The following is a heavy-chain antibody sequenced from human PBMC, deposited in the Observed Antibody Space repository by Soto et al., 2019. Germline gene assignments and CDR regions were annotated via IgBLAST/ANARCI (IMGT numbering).Heavy chain of an antibody. V-gene: IGHV1-2*02. CDR2: INPNSGGT. J-gene: IGHJ4*02. Sequence: ASVKVSCKASGYTFTGYYMHWVRQAPRQGLEWMGWINPNSGGTNYAQKFQGRVTMTRDTSISTAYMELSRLRSDDTAVYYCASSPVWSGYYSSVGYFDYWGQGTLVTVSS. D-gene: IGHD3-3*01. CDR3: ASSPVWSGYYSSVGYFDY. CDR1: GYTFTGYY.